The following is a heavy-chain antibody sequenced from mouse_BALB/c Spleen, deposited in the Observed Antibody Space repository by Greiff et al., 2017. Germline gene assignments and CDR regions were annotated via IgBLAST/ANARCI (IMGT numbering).Heavy chain of an antibody. V-gene: IGHV1S81*02. D-gene: IGHD2-10*02. Sequence: QVQLQHPGAELVKPGASVKLSCKASGYTFTSYWMHWVKQRPGQGLEWIGEINPSNGRTNYNEKFKSKATLTVDKSSSTAYMQLSSLTSEDSAVYYCASPYGNYVAWFAYWGEGTLVTVAA. CDR3: ASPYGNYVAWFAY. J-gene: IGHJ3*01. CDR1: GYTFTSYW. CDR2: INPSNGRT.